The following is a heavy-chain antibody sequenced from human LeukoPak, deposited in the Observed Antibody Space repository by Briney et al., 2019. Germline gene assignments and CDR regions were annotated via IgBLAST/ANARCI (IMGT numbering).Heavy chain of an antibody. Sequence: GGSLRLSCAASGFTFSDYYMSWIRQAPGKGLEWVSYISSSGTTIYYADSVRGRFTISRDNAKNSLYLQMNSLRAEDTAVYYCAKERSSGWFLYFQHWGQGTLVTVSS. V-gene: IGHV3-11*01. D-gene: IGHD6-19*01. J-gene: IGHJ1*01. CDR2: ISSSGTTI. CDR1: GFTFSDYY. CDR3: AKERSSGWFLYFQH.